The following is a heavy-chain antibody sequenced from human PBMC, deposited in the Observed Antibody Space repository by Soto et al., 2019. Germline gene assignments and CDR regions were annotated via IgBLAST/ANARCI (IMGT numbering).Heavy chain of an antibody. Sequence: ASVKVSCKAPGYTFTGYYMHWVRQAPGQGLEWMGWINPNSGGTNYAQKFQGRVTMTRDTPISTAYMELSRLRSDDTAVYYCVRFQGGIYDSSGDDAFDIWGQGTMVTVSS. CDR2: INPNSGGT. J-gene: IGHJ3*02. V-gene: IGHV1-2*02. CDR1: GYTFTGYY. D-gene: IGHD3-22*01. CDR3: VRFQGGIYDSSGDDAFDI.